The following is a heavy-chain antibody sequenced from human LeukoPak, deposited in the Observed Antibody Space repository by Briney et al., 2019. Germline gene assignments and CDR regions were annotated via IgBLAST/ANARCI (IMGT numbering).Heavy chain of an antibody. V-gene: IGHV1-2*02. J-gene: IGHJ4*02. CDR3: ARGGPIRYNWNYLGY. D-gene: IGHD1-20*01. Sequence: GASVKVSCKASGYTFTSYGISWVRQAPGQGLEWMGWINPNSGGTNYAQKFQGRVTMTRDTSISTAYMELSRLRSDDTAVYYCARGGPIRYNWNYLGYWGQGTLVTVSS. CDR1: GYTFTSYG. CDR2: INPNSGGT.